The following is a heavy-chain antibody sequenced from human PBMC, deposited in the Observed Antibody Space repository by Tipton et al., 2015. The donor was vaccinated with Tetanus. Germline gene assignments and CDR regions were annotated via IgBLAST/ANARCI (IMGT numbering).Heavy chain of an antibody. CDR3: VRGGMMYADY. CDR2: IKQDGNEK. D-gene: IGHD2-8*01. CDR1: GFDFRSDW. Sequence: SLRLSCAASGFDFRSDWMTWVRQAPGKGLEWVANIKQDGNEKYHVDSVKGRFTISRDNAKNSLYLQLNSLRAEDTAVYYCVRGGMMYADYWGQGTLVTVSS. V-gene: IGHV3-7*03. J-gene: IGHJ4*02.